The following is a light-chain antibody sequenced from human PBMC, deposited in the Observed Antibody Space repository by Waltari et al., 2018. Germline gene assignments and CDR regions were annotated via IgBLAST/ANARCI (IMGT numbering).Light chain of an antibody. J-gene: IGLJ3*02. CDR2: TDG. CDR1: YIGSKS. CDR3: QVWDGTSDHVV. V-gene: IGLV3-21*04. Sequence: SYVLTQPPSVSVAPGETARITCGGNYIGSKSVHWYQQRPGQAPVLVIFTDGDRPSGIPERFAGSNSGNPATLTISRVEAGDEADFCCQVWDGTSDHVVFGGGTKLTVL.